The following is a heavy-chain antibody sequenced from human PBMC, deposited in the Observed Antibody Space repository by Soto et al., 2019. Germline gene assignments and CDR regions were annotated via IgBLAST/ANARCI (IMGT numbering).Heavy chain of an antibody. Sequence: QVQLQESGPGLVKPSQTLSLTCTVSGGSISSGDYYWSWIRQPPGKGLEWIGYIYYSGSTYYNPSLTSRVTISVDTSKNQFSLELSSVTAADTAVYYCARVPRYDFWSGYQRDLSQFDYWGQGTLVTVSS. CDR3: ARVPRYDFWSGYQRDLSQFDY. CDR2: IYYSGST. D-gene: IGHD3-3*01. CDR1: GGSISSGDYY. J-gene: IGHJ4*02. V-gene: IGHV4-30-4*01.